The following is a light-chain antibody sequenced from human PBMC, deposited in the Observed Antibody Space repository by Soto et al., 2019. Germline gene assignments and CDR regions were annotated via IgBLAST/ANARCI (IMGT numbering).Light chain of an antibody. J-gene: IGKJ1*01. CDR1: QGISTY. CDR3: QHSTTWT. Sequence: DIQMTQSPSSLSASVGDRVTITCRASQGISTYLNWYQQKPGKAPKLLIYAASSLQSGVPSRFSGSGSETDFTLTISSLQPEGFATYSCQHSTTWTFGQGTKVEIK. V-gene: IGKV1-39*01. CDR2: AAS.